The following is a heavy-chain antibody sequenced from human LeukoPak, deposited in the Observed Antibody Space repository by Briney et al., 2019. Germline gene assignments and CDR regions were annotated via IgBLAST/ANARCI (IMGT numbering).Heavy chain of an antibody. CDR3: ARDMRTGTTTGIGY. J-gene: IGHJ4*02. Sequence: ASVKVSCKASGYTFTGYYMHWVRRAPGQGLEWMGWINPNSDGTYYAQKFQGRVTMTRDTSISTAYMELSRLRSDDTAVYYCARDMRTGTTTGIGYWGQGTLVTVSS. CDR1: GYTFTGYY. CDR2: INPNSDGT. D-gene: IGHD1-1*01. V-gene: IGHV1-2*02.